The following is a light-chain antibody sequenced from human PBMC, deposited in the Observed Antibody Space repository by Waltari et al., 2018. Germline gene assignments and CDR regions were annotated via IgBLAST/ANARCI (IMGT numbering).Light chain of an antibody. J-gene: IGLJ3*02. Sequence: QSALTQPASVSGSPGQSITISCTGTSSDAGGYDYASWYQQNPGKAPKRMIYDVNNRPSGVSNRFSGSKSGNTASLTISGLQAEDEAYYYCSSYTSSSTLVFGGGTKLTVL. CDR1: SSDAGGYDY. CDR3: SSYTSSSTLV. V-gene: IGLV2-14*01. CDR2: DVN.